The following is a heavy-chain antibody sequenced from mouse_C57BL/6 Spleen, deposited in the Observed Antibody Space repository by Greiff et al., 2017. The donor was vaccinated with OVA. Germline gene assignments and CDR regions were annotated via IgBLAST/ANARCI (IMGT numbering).Heavy chain of an antibody. CDR1: GYTFTSYW. Sequence: QVQLQQPGAELVKPGASVKMSCKASGYTFTSYWITWVKQRPGQGLEWIGDIYPGSGSTNYNEKFKSKATLTVDTSSSTAYMQLSSLTSEDSAVYDCARWGDGYPWFAYWGQGTLVTVSA. CDR3: ARWGDGYPWFAY. D-gene: IGHD2-3*01. CDR2: IYPGSGST. J-gene: IGHJ3*01. V-gene: IGHV1-55*01.